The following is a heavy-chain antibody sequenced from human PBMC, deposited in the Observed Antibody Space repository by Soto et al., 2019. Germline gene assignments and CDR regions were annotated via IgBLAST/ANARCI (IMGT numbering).Heavy chain of an antibody. J-gene: IGHJ6*02. CDR1: GGTFSSYA. Sequence: SVKVSCKASGGTFSSYAISWVRQAPGQGLEWMGGIIPIFGTANYAQKFQGRVTITADESTSTAHMELSSLRSEDTAVYYCARESVVVAATRDYYYGMDVWGQGTTVTVSS. D-gene: IGHD2-15*01. V-gene: IGHV1-69*13. CDR2: IIPIFGTA. CDR3: ARESVVVAATRDYYYGMDV.